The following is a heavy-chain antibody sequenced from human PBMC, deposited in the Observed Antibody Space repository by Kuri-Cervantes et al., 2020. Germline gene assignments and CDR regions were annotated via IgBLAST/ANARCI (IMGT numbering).Heavy chain of an antibody. Sequence: GGSLRLSCSASGFTFSSYSMHWVRQAPGKGLVWVSRVNSDGSSTSYADSVKGRFTNSRDNAKNTLYLQMNSLRAEDTAVYYCASLGDCYNCNRDYWGQGTLVTVSS. J-gene: IGHJ4*02. CDR2: VNSDGSST. CDR1: GFTFSSYS. CDR3: ASLGDCYNCNRDY. V-gene: IGHV3-74*01. D-gene: IGHD2-21*02.